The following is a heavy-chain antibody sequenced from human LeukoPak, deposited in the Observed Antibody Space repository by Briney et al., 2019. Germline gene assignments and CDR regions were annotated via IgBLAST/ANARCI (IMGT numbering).Heavy chain of an antibody. CDR1: GYTFTTYW. Sequence: GESLKISCKGSGYTFTTYWIGWVRQMPGKGLEWMGIIYPGDSDTRYSPSFQGQVTISADKSISTAYLQWSSLKASDTAMYYCARHPRYFDALTRHDYYYYMDVWGKGTTVTVS. J-gene: IGHJ6*03. D-gene: IGHD3-9*01. V-gene: IGHV5-51*01. CDR3: ARHPRYFDALTRHDYYYYMDV. CDR2: IYPGDSDT.